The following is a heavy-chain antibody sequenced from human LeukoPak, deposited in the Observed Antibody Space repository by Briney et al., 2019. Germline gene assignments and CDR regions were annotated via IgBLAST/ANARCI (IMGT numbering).Heavy chain of an antibody. J-gene: IGHJ3*02. V-gene: IGHV3-21*01. D-gene: IGHD2-8*01. CDR3: ARESMGAFDI. CDR2: ISSSSSYI. Sequence: GGSLRLSCAASGFTFSSDAMHWVRQAPGKGLEWVSSISSSSSYIYYADSVKGRFTISRDNAKNSLYLQMNSLRAEDTAVYYCARESMGAFDIWGQGTMVTVSS. CDR1: GFTFSSDA.